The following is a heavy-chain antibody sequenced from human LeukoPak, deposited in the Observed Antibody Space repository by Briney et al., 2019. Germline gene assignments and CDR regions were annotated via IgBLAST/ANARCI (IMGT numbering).Heavy chain of an antibody. Sequence: GGSLRLSCAASGFTFSSYAMHWVRQAPGKGLEYVSAISSNGGSTYYANSVKGRFTISRDDSKNTLYLQMGSLRAEDMAVYYCARGRVLRYFDWLSTDFDYWGQGTLVTLSS. CDR2: ISSNGGST. J-gene: IGHJ4*02. D-gene: IGHD3-9*01. V-gene: IGHV3-64*01. CDR3: ARGRVLRYFDWLSTDFDY. CDR1: GFTFSSYA.